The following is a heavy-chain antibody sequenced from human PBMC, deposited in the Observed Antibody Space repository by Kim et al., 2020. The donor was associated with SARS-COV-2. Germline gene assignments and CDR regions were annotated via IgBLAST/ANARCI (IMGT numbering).Heavy chain of an antibody. CDR2: IKSKTDGGTT. CDR3: TTARVIAVAGLYYFDY. Sequence: GGSLRLSCAASGFTFSNAWMSWVRQAPGKGLEWVGRIKSKTDGGTTDYAAPVKGRFTISRDDSKNTLYLQMNSLKTEDTAVYYCTTARVIAVAGLYYFDYWGQGTLVTVSS. CDR1: GFTFSNAW. J-gene: IGHJ4*02. V-gene: IGHV3-15*01. D-gene: IGHD6-19*01.